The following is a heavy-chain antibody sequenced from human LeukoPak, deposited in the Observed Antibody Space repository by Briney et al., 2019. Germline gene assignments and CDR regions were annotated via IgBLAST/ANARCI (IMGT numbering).Heavy chain of an antibody. CDR2: RNPNSGKT. V-gene: IGHV1-8*01. CDR1: GYTFTSYD. Sequence: XXXXGYTFTSYDINWVRQAAGQGGEGMGWRNPNSGKTDYAQKFQGRVTITRNTSIRTAYMEVSSLRAEETDVYYCXXXXXAAAXXXDIWGQXTXVTVSS. D-gene: IGHD6-13*01. CDR3: XXXXXAAAXXXDI. J-gene: IGHJ3*02.